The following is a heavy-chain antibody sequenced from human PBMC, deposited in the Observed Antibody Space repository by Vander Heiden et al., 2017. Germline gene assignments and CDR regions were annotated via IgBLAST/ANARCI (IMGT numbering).Heavy chain of an antibody. CDR1: GGTFPSHA. CDR2: IIPIFGTA. D-gene: IGHD2-2*02. J-gene: IGHJ6*02. V-gene: IGHV1-69*01. CDR3: ARGGGYCSSTSCYKHYYYYYGMDV. Sequence: QVQLVQSGAEVKKPGSSVTVSCKAFGGTFPSHALSWVRQAPGQGLEWMGGIIPIFGTANYAQKFQGRVTITADESTSTAYMELSSLRSEDTAVYYCARGGGYCSSTSCYKHYYYYYGMDVWGQGTTVTVSS.